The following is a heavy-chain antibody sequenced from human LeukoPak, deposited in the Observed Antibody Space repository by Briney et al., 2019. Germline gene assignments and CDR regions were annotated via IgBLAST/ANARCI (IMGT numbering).Heavy chain of an antibody. J-gene: IGHJ6*03. V-gene: IGHV3-48*01. CDR1: VFTFSSYS. CDR3: VRGRQRLRTDMDV. Sequence: PGGSLRLSCAASVFTFSSYSMDWVRQAPGKGLEWVSYISSSSSTIYYADSVKGRFTISRDNAKNSLYLQMNSLRAEDTAVYYCVRGRQRLRTDMDVWGKGSTVAVSS. D-gene: IGHD6-19*01. CDR2: ISSSSSTI.